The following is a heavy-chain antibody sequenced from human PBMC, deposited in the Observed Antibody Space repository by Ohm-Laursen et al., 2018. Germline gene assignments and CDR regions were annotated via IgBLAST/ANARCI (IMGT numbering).Heavy chain of an antibody. CDR3: ATSVKIAATGTIYFRH. CDR1: GYTFTSYY. J-gene: IGHJ1*01. D-gene: IGHD6-13*01. CDR2: INPNSGGT. V-gene: IGHV1-2*02. Sequence: SVKVSCKVSGYTFTSYYMHWVRQAPGQGLEWMGWINPNSGGTKYAQKFQGRVTMTRDTSISTAYMELSRLTSDDTAVYYCATSVKIAATGTIYFRHWGQGTLVTVSS.